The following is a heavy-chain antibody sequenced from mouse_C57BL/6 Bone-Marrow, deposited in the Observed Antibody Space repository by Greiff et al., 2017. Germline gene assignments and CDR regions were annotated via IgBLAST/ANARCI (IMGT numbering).Heavy chain of an antibody. V-gene: IGHV8-12*01. CDR2: IYWDDDK. J-gene: IGHJ3*01. CDR3: ARSYYYGSSYGFAY. CDR1: GFSLSTSGMG. Sequence: QVQLKESGPGILQSSQTLSLTCSFSGFSLSTSGMGVSWIRQPSGKGLEWLAHIYWDDDKRYNPSLKSRLTISKDTSRNQVFLKITSVDTADTATYYCARSYYYGSSYGFAYWGQGTLVTVSA. D-gene: IGHD1-1*01.